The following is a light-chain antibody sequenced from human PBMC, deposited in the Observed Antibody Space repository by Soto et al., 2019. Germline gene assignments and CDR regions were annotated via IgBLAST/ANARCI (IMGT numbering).Light chain of an antibody. V-gene: IGLV2-11*01. Sequence: QSALTQPRSVSGSPGQSVPISCTGTSSDVGGYNYVSWYQQHPGKAPKLMIYDVSKRPSGVPDRFSGSKSGNTASLTISGLQAEDEADYYCCSYAGSYTFEVFGTGTKLTVL. J-gene: IGLJ1*01. CDR3: CSYAGSYTFEV. CDR2: DVS. CDR1: SSDVGGYNY.